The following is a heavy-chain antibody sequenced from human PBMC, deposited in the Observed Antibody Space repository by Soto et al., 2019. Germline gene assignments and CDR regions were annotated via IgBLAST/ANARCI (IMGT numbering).Heavy chain of an antibody. CDR1: GGSFSSYS. CDR3: ATPLVRITPPQDAFDV. CDR2: IIPMFDTT. J-gene: IGHJ3*01. Sequence: QVQLVQSGPEIKKPGSSVTVSCTTSGGSFSSYSIAWVRQAPGQGLEWMGQIIPMFDTTNYAQRFQGRLTIAADRSTGTASMALSRLTSEDTAVYFCATPLVRITPPQDAFDVWGKGTLVTVSS. D-gene: IGHD1-20*01. V-gene: IGHV1-69*06.